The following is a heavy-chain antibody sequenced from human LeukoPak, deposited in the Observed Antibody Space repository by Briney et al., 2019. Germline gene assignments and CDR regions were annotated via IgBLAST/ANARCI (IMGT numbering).Heavy chain of an antibody. Sequence: PSETLSLTCTVSGGSFSTTNYYWGWIRQPPGKGLEWIGSINHGGDIYYNPSLKSRVTISVDTSKNQFSLKLNSVTAADTAVYYCARHHHHWNWGEWGQGTLVTVSS. CDR3: ARHHHHWNWGE. V-gene: IGHV4-39*01. CDR2: INHGGDI. CDR1: GGSFSTTNYY. D-gene: IGHD7-27*01. J-gene: IGHJ4*02.